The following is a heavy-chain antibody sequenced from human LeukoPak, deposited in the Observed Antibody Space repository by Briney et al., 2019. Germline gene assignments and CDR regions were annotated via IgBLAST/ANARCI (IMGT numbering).Heavy chain of an antibody. CDR1: GNSLTKLS. Sequence: AAVKVSSKVSGNSLTKLSMHWVRQPPGKGPEWMGGFEPEDGKIICAQKFEGRLTMTEDTSTETVYMELSSLRSEDTAVYYCAASSPYNWNAHDFWGQGSLVIVSS. J-gene: IGHJ4*02. CDR3: AASSPYNWNAHDF. D-gene: IGHD1-1*01. CDR2: FEPEDGKI. V-gene: IGHV1-24*01.